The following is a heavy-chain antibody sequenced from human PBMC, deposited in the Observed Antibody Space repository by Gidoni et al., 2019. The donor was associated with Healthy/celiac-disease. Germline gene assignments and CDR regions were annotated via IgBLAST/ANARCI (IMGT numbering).Heavy chain of an antibody. CDR1: GFTFSSYA. CDR3: AKDGINVYYYHYMDV. V-gene: IGHV3-23*01. Sequence: EVQLLESGGGLVQPGGSLRLSCAASGFTFSSYAMSWVRQAPGKGLEWGSAISGSGGSTYYADSVKGRFTISRDNPKNTLYLQMNSLRAEDTAVYYCAKDGINVYYYHYMDVWGKGTTVTVSS. D-gene: IGHD2-8*01. CDR2: ISGSGGST. J-gene: IGHJ6*03.